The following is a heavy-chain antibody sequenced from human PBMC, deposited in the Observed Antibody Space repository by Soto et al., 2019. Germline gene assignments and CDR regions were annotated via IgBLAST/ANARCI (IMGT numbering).Heavy chain of an antibody. V-gene: IGHV3-23*01. J-gene: IGHJ6*02. Sequence: GGSLRLSCAASGFTFSSYAMSWVRQAPGKGLEWVSAISGSGGSTYYADSVKGRFTISRDNSKNTLYLQMNSLRAEDTAVYYCASPSKVPAANYYYGMDVWGQGTTVTVSS. CDR1: GFTFSSYA. D-gene: IGHD2-2*01. CDR3: ASPSKVPAANYYYGMDV. CDR2: ISGSGGST.